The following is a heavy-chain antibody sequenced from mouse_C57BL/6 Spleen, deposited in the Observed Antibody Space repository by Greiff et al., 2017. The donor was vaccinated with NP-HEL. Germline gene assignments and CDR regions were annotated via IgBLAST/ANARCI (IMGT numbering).Heavy chain of an antibody. J-gene: IGHJ4*01. CDR1: GFSLTSYG. Sequence: QVQLQQSGPGLVQPSQSLSITCTVSGFSLTSYGVHWVRQSPGKGLEWLGVIWSGGSTDYNAAFISRLSISKDNSKSQVVFKMNSLQADDTAINYWARTGGDYYAMDYWGQGTSVTVSS. V-gene: IGHV2-2*01. CDR3: ARTGGDYYAMDY. CDR2: IWSGGST.